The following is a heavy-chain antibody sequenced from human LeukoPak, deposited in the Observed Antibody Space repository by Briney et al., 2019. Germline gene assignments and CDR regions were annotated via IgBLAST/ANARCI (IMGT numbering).Heavy chain of an antibody. CDR1: GGSISSYY. J-gene: IGHJ6*02. V-gene: IGHV4-59*01. CDR2: IYYSGST. D-gene: IGHD3-10*01. Sequence: PSETLSLTCTVSGGSISSYYWSWIRQPPGKGLEWIGYIYYSGSTNYNPSLKSRVTISVDTSKNHFSLKLSFVTAADTAAYYCARLVGELISPYYYYGMDVWGQGTTVTVSS. CDR3: ARLVGELISPYYYYGMDV.